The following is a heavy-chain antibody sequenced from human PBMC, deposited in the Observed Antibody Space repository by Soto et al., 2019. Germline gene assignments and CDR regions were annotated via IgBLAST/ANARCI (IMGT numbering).Heavy chain of an antibody. V-gene: IGHV1-69*01. CDR2: IVPMSGGP. Sequence: QVQLVQSAAEEKKPGSSVKISCKASGDTLINYALSWMRQAPGQGLEWIGGIVPMSGGPNSAEKFHDRLTITADRSTGTVTMQLSTLTPDDTAVYYCARVGIRLIPADLGGGYHFQGLDVWGQGTKVTVS. D-gene: IGHD2-2*01. CDR1: GDTLINYA. CDR3: ARVGIRLIPADLGGGYHFQGLDV. J-gene: IGHJ6*02.